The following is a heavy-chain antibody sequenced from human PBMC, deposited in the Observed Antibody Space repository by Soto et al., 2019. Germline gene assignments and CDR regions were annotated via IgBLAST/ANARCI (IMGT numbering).Heavy chain of an antibody. V-gene: IGHV4-31*03. J-gene: IGHJ4*02. Sequence: SETLSLTCTVSGVSISSGCHYLRWIRRHPWKGLEYIGYIYYSGSTYYNPSLQSRITISVDTSKNEFSLKLGSVTAADTAVYYCARMGRFCRSNGCFGNYFDYWGQGALVTGSS. CDR1: GVSISSGCHY. D-gene: IGHD2-2*01. CDR3: ARMGRFCRSNGCFGNYFDY. CDR2: IYYSGST.